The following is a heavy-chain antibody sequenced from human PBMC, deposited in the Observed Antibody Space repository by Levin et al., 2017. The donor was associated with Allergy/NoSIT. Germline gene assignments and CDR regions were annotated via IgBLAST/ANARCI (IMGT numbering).Heavy chain of an antibody. CDR2: ISTSGDST. CDR1: GFTFSSYA. Sequence: GGSLRLSCAASGFTFSSYAMSWVRQAPGKGLEWVSGISTSGDSTFYADSVKGRFTISRDNSKNTLYLQMNSLRAEDTAVYYCAKEGGSGWYGFNPLYPPEYFHYWGQGTLVTVSS. CDR3: AKEGGSGWYGFNPLYPPEYFHY. V-gene: IGHV3-23*01. J-gene: IGHJ1*01. D-gene: IGHD6-19*01.